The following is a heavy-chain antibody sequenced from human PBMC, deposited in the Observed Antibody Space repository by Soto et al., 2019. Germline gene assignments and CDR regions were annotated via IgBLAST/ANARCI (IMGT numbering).Heavy chain of an antibody. Sequence: SETLSLTCTVSGGSISSGDYYWSWIRHHPGKGLEWIGYIYSSGSTYYNPSLRSRVTISADTSKNQFSLKLSSVTAADTAVYYCARGTLVSRDGSGSYYFSYYYYYYMDVWGKGTTVTVSS. D-gene: IGHD3-10*01. CDR1: GGSISSGDYY. J-gene: IGHJ6*03. V-gene: IGHV4-31*03. CDR2: IYSSGST. CDR3: ARGTLVSRDGSGSYYFSYYYYYYMDV.